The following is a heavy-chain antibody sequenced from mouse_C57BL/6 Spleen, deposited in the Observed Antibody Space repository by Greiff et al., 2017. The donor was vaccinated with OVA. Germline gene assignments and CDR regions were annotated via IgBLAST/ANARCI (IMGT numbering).Heavy chain of an antibody. CDR3: ARSGTGFAY. CDR2: INPNNGGT. D-gene: IGHD4-1*01. J-gene: IGHJ3*01. Sequence: VQLKQSGPELVKPGASVKISCKASGYTFTDYYMNWVKQSHGKSLEWIGDINPNNGGTSYNQKFKGKATLTVDKSSSTAYMELRSLTSEDSAVYYCARSGTGFAYWGQGTLVTVSA. V-gene: IGHV1-26*01. CDR1: GYTFTDYY.